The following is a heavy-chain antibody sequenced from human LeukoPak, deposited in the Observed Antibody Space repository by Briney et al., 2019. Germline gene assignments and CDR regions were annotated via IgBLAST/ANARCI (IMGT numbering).Heavy chain of an antibody. V-gene: IGHV4-59*12. Sequence: SETLSLTCTVSGGSISTYYWSWIRQPPGKGLEWIGYIHYTGSTNYNPSLKSRVTISVDTSKNQFSLKLSSVTAADTAVYYCARVGSSWCFDYWGQGTLVTVSS. J-gene: IGHJ4*02. D-gene: IGHD6-13*01. CDR2: IHYTGST. CDR3: ARVGSSWCFDY. CDR1: GGSISTYY.